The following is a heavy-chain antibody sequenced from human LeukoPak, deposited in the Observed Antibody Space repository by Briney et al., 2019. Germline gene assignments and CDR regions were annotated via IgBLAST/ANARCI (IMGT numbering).Heavy chain of an antibody. V-gene: IGHV4-4*07. CDR3: ARVFHS. CDR2: IYSSGTT. Sequence: PSETLSLTCTVSGGSINNYYWTWIRQPAGKGLEWIGRIYSSGTTNYNPSLKSRVTISIDTSKNQFSLNLSSVTAADTAVYYCARVFHSWGQGTLVTVSS. J-gene: IGHJ4*02. CDR1: GGSINNYY.